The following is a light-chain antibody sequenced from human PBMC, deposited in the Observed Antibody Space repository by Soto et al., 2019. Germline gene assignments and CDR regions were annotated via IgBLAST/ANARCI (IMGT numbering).Light chain of an antibody. J-gene: IGLJ1*01. Sequence: QSVLTQAPSASETPGQRVTISCSGSNSNIGTNTVNWYQQVPGTAPKLLIYSDNQRPSGVPDRFSGSKSGTSASLAISGLQSEDEADYYRAAWDDSLYGYVFGTGTKVTVL. V-gene: IGLV1-44*01. CDR2: SDN. CDR3: AAWDDSLYGYV. CDR1: NSNIGTNT.